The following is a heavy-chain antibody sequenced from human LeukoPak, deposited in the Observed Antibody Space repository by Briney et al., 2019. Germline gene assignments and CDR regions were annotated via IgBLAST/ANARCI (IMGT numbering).Heavy chain of an antibody. V-gene: IGHV4-4*02. CDR2: IAQSGST. Sequence: SETLSLTCAVSGGSISSNNWWSWVRQPPGKGLEWIGEIAQSGSTNYNPSLKSRVTISVDKSKNQFSLNLRSVTAADTAVYYCARIRGYGRDYYFYYMDAWGKGTTVTVSS. CDR3: ARIRGYGRDYYFYYMDA. D-gene: IGHD6-13*01. CDR1: GGSISSNNW. J-gene: IGHJ6*03.